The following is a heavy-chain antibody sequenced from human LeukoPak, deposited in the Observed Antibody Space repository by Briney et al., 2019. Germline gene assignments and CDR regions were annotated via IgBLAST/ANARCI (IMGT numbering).Heavy chain of an antibody. CDR3: AREEVPGN. V-gene: IGHV3-21*01. J-gene: IGHJ4*02. Sequence: GGSLRLSCAASGFTFSSYSMNWVRQAPGKGLEWVSFISAGSSYIYYADSVKGRFTISRDNANNSLYLQMNSLRAEDTAVYYCAREEVPGNWGQGTLVTVSS. CDR1: GFTFSSYS. CDR2: ISAGSSYI. D-gene: IGHD3-10*01.